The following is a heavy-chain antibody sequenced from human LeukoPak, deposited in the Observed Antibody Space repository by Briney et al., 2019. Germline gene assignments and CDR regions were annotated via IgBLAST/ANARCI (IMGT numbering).Heavy chain of an antibody. D-gene: IGHD4-11*01. CDR3: ARAVRNLGASNWFDP. CDR2: IIPIFGTA. J-gene: IGHJ5*02. V-gene: IGHV1-69*05. CDR1: GYTFTGYY. Sequence: GASVKVSCKASGYTFTGYYMHWVRQAPGQGLEWMGGIIPIFGTANYAQKFQGRVTITTDESTSTAYMELSSLRSEDTAVYYCARAVRNLGASNWFDPWGQGTLVTVSS.